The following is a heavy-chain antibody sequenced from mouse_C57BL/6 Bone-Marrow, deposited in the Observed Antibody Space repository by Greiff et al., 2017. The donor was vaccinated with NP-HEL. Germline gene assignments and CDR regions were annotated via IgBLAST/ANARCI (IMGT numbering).Heavy chain of an antibody. V-gene: IGHV5-6*01. CDR2: ISSGGSYT. CDR1: GFTFSSYG. Sequence: EVKVVESGGDLVKPGGSLKLSCAASGFTFSSYGMSWVRQTPDKRLEWVATISSGGSYTYYPDSVKGRFTISRDNAKNTLYLQMSSLKSEDTAMYYCARNYGKDYWGQGTTLTVSS. CDR3: ARNYGKDY. D-gene: IGHD2-1*01. J-gene: IGHJ2*01.